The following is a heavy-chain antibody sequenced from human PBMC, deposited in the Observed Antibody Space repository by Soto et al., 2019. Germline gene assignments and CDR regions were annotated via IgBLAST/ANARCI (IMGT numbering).Heavy chain of an antibody. D-gene: IGHD1-26*01. J-gene: IGHJ4*02. V-gene: IGHV3-15*05. Sequence: EVQLVESGGGLVKPGGSLRLSCAASGFSFRTTWMAWVRQAPGKGLEWVGRIKSKSAGETTDYADPVKGRFTISRDDSKDTLYLHNDSPETGGPALDFRSTGFPFSGSVFEHLGQGTLVTVSS. CDR2: IKSKSAGETT. CDR1: GFSFRTTW. CDR3: STGFPFSGSVFEH.